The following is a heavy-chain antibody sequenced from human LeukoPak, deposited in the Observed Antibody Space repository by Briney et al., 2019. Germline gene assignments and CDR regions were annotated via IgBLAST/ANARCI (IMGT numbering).Heavy chain of an antibody. Sequence: QTGGSLRLSCAASGFTFSSYAMSWVRQAPGKGLEWVSGILDSGYSTYYANSVKGRFTISRDNSNNTLYLQMKSLRAEDTAVYYCAKLGGHPLHNYYVGVWGKGTTVAVSS. J-gene: IGHJ6*03. CDR3: AKLGGHPLHNYYVGV. CDR1: GFTFSSYA. V-gene: IGHV3-23*01. CDR2: ILDSGYST. D-gene: IGHD3-16*01.